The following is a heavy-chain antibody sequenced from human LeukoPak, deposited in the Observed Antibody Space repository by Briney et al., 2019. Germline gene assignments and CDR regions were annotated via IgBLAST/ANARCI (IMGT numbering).Heavy chain of an antibody. V-gene: IGHV3-23*01. CDR3: AKDSLHRLTTVTTGAFDI. Sequence: GGSLRLSCAASGLTFSSIAMTWVRQAPGKGLEWVSIISGSGSNTYYADPVKGRFTISRDNSKNTLYLQMNSLRAEDTAVYYCAKDSLHRLTTVTTGAFDIWGQGTMVTVSS. CDR1: GLTFSSIA. D-gene: IGHD4-17*01. J-gene: IGHJ3*02. CDR2: ISGSGSNT.